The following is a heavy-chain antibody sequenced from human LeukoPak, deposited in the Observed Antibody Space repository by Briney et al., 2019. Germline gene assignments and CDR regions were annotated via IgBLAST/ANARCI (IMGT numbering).Heavy chain of an antibody. CDR2: IYPGDSDT. CDR3: ARRAPGAYDSSGYYGDY. D-gene: IGHD3-22*01. J-gene: IGHJ4*02. V-gene: IGHV5-51*01. Sequence: GESLKISCKGSGYSFTSYWIGWVRQMPGKGLEWMGIIYPGDSDTRYSPSFQGQVTISADKSISTAYLQWSSLKASDTAMYYCARRAPGAYDSSGYYGDYWGQGTLVTVSS. CDR1: GYSFTSYW.